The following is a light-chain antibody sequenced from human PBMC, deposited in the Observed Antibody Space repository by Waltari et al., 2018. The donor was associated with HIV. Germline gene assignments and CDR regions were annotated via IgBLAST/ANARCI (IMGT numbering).Light chain of an antibody. CDR2: AVI. J-gene: IGLJ2*01. V-gene: IGLV2-8*01. CDR1: SSDVGGHNN. Sequence: QSALTQPPSASGSLGQSLTLSCTGTSSDVGGHNNVPWHQQHPGKAPKLMIYAVIRRPSGVPDRFSGSKSGNTASLTVSGLQPEDEADYYCSSHAGSNVVFGGGTRLTVL. CDR3: SSHAGSNVV.